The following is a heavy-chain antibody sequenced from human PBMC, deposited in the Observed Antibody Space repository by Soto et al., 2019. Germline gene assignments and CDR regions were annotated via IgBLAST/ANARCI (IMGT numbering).Heavy chain of an antibody. CDR1: GGSISSGGYY. D-gene: IGHD1-26*01. V-gene: IGHV4-31*03. CDR3: ARAELVGATDY. J-gene: IGHJ4*02. CDR2: IYYSGST. Sequence: TLSLTCTVSGGSISSGGYYWSWMRQRPGKGLEWIGYIYYSGSTYYNPSLKSRVTISVDTSKNQFSLKLSSVTAADTAVYYCARAELVGATDYWGQGTLVTVSS.